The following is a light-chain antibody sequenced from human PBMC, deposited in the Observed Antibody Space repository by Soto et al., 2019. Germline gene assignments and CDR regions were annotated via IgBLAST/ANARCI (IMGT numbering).Light chain of an antibody. V-gene: IGKV3-15*01. Sequence: EIVMTQSPATLSVSPGERATLSCRASQSVSSNLAWYQQKPGQAPRLLIYGASTRATGIPARFSGSGSGTEFTLTISSLQSEDSAVYYCQQYNNWHWTFGQGTKVEIK. CDR1: QSVSSN. J-gene: IGKJ1*01. CDR3: QQYNNWHWT. CDR2: GAS.